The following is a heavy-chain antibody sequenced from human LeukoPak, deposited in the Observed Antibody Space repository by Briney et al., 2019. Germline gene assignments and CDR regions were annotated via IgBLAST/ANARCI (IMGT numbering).Heavy chain of an antibody. CDR2: IYFSGST. CDR3: ARETRPSWFDP. Sequence: SQTLSLTCTVSGGSISSDGSYWSWIRQHPGKGLEWIGYIYFSGSTYYNPSLKSRVTISVDTSNNQFSLKLSSVTAADTAVYYCARETRPSWFDPWGQGTLVTVSS. J-gene: IGHJ5*02. CDR1: GGSISSDGSY. V-gene: IGHV4-31*03.